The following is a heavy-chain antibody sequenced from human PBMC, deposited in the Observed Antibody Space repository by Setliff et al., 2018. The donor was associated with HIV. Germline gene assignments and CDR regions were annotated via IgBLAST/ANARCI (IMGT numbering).Heavy chain of an antibody. CDR1: GYFFLNSW. Sequence: PGESLKISCQASGYFFLNSWIGWVRQVAGKGLEWVAVIYPGDSETRYSPSFEGQVTVSVDKSITTAYLRWSSLRASDTATYYCTKLPLRPGIAGYFYFIDAWGTGTPVTVSS. V-gene: IGHV5-51*01. J-gene: IGHJ6*04. CDR2: IYPGDSET. CDR3: TKLPLRPGIAGYFYFIDA. D-gene: IGHD3-9*01.